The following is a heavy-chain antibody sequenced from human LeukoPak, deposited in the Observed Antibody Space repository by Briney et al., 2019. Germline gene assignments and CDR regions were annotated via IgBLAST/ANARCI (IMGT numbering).Heavy chain of an antibody. V-gene: IGHV3-23*01. CDR2: IGGDGI. Sequence: GGSLRLSCAASGFTLSNYAMSWVRQAPGKGLEWVSGIGGDGIFYAESVRGRFTISRDNSKNTLYLQMNSLRGDDTALYYCAKELAAAGNPAYDYWGQGILVTVSS. CDR3: AKELAAAGNPAYDY. J-gene: IGHJ4*01. CDR1: GFTLSNYA. D-gene: IGHD6-13*01.